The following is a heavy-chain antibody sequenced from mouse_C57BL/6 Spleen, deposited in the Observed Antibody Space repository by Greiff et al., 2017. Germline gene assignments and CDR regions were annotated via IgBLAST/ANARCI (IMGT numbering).Heavy chain of an antibody. D-gene: IGHD1-1*01. J-gene: IGHJ2*01. CDR3: ASYYDYFDY. Sequence: QVHVKQPGAELVKPGASVKLSCKASGYTFTSYWMHWVKQRPGQGLEWIGMIRPNSGSTNYNEKFKSKATLTVDKSSSTGYMQLSSLTSEDSAVYYCASYYDYFDYWGQGTTLTVSS. CDR1: GYTFTSYW. CDR2: IRPNSGST. V-gene: IGHV1-64*01.